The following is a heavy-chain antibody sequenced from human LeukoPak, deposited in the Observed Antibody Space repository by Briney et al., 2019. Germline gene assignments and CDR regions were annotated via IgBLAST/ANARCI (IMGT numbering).Heavy chain of an antibody. CDR2: ISVYNDNT. J-gene: IGHJ4*02. CDR1: GGTFSSYA. CDR3: ARRLLYKTMDY. Sequence: ASVKVSCKASGGTFSSYAISWVRQAPGQGPEWIGWISVYNDNTNYTQKLQGRVTMTTDTSTSTAYMELRSLRSDDSAVYYCARRLLYKTMDYWGQGTPVTVSS. D-gene: IGHD2/OR15-2a*01. V-gene: IGHV1-18*01.